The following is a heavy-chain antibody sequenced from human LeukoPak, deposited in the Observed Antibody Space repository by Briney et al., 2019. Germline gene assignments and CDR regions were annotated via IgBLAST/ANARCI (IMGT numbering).Heavy chain of an antibody. CDR1: GFTFSSYW. Sequence: GGSLRLSCAASGFTFSSYWMNWARQAPGKGLEWVASINHNGNVNYYVDSVKGRFTISRDNAKNSLYLQMSNLRAEDTAVYYCARGGIKGYWGQGTLVTVSS. V-gene: IGHV3-7*03. D-gene: IGHD3-16*01. CDR2: INHNGNVN. J-gene: IGHJ4*02. CDR3: ARGGIKGY.